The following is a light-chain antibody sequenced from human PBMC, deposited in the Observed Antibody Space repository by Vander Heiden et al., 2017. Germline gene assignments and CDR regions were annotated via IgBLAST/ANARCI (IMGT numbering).Light chain of an antibody. CDR1: QGISSY. V-gene: IGKV1-9*01. Sequence: LPLNQSPSFLSASVGDRVTITCRASQGISSYLAWYQQKPGKAPKLLIYAATTLQSGVPSRFSGSGSGTEFTLTISSLQPEDFATYYCQQLNSYPRTFGQGTRVEIK. CDR2: AAT. CDR3: QQLNSYPRT. J-gene: IGKJ1*01.